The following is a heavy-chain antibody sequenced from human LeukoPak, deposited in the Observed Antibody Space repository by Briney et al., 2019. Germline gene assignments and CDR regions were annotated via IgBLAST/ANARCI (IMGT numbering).Heavy chain of an antibody. CDR3: ARDREVPRRGSNRYSRGALY. CDR1: GGSISSYY. CDR2: IYTSGST. Sequence: SETLSLTCTVSGGSISSYYWSWIRQPAGKGLEWIGRIYTSGSTNYNPSLKSRVTMSVDTSKNQFSLKLNSVTAADTAVYYCARDREVPRRGSNRYSRGALYWGQGTLVTVSS. J-gene: IGHJ4*02. V-gene: IGHV4-4*07. D-gene: IGHD6-19*01.